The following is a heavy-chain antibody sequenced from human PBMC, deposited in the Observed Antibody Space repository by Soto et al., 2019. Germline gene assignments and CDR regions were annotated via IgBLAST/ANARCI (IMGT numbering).Heavy chain of an antibody. Sequence: ASVKVSCKASGYTFTSYGISWVRQAPGQGLEWMGWISAYNGNTNYAQKLQGRVTMTTDTSTSTAYMELRSLRSDDTAVYYCARGRRQQLVYYYYYGMDVWGQGTTVTVSS. J-gene: IGHJ6*02. CDR1: GYTFTSYG. CDR2: ISAYNGNT. V-gene: IGHV1-18*01. CDR3: ARGRRQQLVYYYYYGMDV. D-gene: IGHD6-13*01.